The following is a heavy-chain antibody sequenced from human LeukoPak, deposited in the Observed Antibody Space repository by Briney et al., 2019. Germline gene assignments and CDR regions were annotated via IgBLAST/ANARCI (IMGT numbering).Heavy chain of an antibody. Sequence: SETLSLTCTVSGGSISSSSYYWGWISQPPGKGLEWIGRIYYSGSTYYNPSLKSQVTISVDTSKNQFSLKLSSLTAADTAVYYCARDPIYYGSGSQDFNYWGQGTLVTVSS. CDR1: GGSISSSSYY. V-gene: IGHV4-39*07. D-gene: IGHD3-10*01. J-gene: IGHJ4*02. CDR2: IYYSGST. CDR3: ARDPIYYGSGSQDFNY.